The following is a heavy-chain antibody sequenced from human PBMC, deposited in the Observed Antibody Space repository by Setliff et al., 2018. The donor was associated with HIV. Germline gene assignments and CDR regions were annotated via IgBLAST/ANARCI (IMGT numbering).Heavy chain of an antibody. Sequence: ASVKVSCKASGYTFTSYGISWVRQAPGQGLEWMGWISAYNGNTNSAQKLQGRVTMTTDNSTSTAYMGLRSLRSDDKSGYYCGSDGYSSGWYIYSFDPWGQGTLVTVSS. V-gene: IGHV1-18*01. D-gene: IGHD6-19*01. CDR2: ISAYNGNT. J-gene: IGHJ5*02. CDR1: GYTFTSYG. CDR3: GSDGYSSGWYIYSFDP.